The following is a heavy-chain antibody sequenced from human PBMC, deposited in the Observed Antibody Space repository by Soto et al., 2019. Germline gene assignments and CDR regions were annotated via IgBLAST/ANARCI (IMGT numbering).Heavy chain of an antibody. Sequence: SETLSLTCTVSGGSISSYYWSWIRQPPGKGLDWIGYIYYSGSTNYNPSLKSRVTISVDTSKNQFSLKLSSVTAADTAVYYCASERLSGYDYAHFDYWGQGTLVTVSS. CDR3: ASERLSGYDYAHFDY. J-gene: IGHJ4*02. D-gene: IGHD5-12*01. CDR1: GGSISSYY. V-gene: IGHV4-59*08. CDR2: IYYSGST.